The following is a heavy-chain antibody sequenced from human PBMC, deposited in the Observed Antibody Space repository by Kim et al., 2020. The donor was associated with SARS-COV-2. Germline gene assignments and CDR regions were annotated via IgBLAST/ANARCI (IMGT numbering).Heavy chain of an antibody. CDR3: ARPYRGGSFYI. J-gene: IGHJ3*02. CDR1: GFTFSSYW. CDR2: IKQDASVI. V-gene: IGHV3-7*01. Sequence: GGSLRLSCAASGFTFSSYWMSWVRQAPGKGLEWVASIKQDASVISYVDSVRGRFTISRDNAKNSLSLQMDSLRAEDTALYFCARPYRGGSFYIWGQGTMV. D-gene: IGHD3-16*01.